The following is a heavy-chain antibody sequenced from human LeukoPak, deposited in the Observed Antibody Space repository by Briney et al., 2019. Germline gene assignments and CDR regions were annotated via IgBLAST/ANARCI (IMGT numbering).Heavy chain of an antibody. CDR1: GFTVSSNY. CDR2: IYSGGST. V-gene: IGHV3-66*01. Sequence: PGGSLRLSCAASGFTVSSNYMGWVRQAPGKGLEWVSVIYSGGSTYYADSVKGRFTISRDNSKNTLYLQMNSLRAEDTAVYYCARVSLSFGFDYWGQGTLVTVSS. J-gene: IGHJ4*02. CDR3: ARVSLSFGFDY. D-gene: IGHD3-10*01.